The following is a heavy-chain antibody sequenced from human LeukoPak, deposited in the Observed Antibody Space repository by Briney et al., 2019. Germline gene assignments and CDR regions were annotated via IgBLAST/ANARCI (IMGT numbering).Heavy chain of an antibody. D-gene: IGHD5-24*01. CDR2: IKQDGSDN. V-gene: IGHV3-7*05. CDR1: GFTFSNYW. J-gene: IGHJ5*02. CDR3: ARASDPWLQLT. Sequence: PGGALRLSCAASGFTFSNYWMIWVREAPGKGLEWVCNIKQDGSDNLYAASVRGPFTISTDNAQTSLYLQMNSLRAEDTAVYYCARASDPWLQLTWGQGTLVTVSS.